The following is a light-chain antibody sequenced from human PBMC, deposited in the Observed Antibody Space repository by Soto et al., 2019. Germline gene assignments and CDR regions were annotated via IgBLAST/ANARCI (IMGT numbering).Light chain of an antibody. Sequence: EVVLTQSPGTLSLSPGERATLSCRASQGVSNNNLAWYQQKPGQAPRLLIYGASTRATGIPARFSGSGSGTEFTLTISSLQSEDFAVYYCQQYNNWPRTFGQGTKVDIK. CDR3: QQYNNWPRT. CDR2: GAS. J-gene: IGKJ1*01. CDR1: QGVSNN. V-gene: IGKV3-15*01.